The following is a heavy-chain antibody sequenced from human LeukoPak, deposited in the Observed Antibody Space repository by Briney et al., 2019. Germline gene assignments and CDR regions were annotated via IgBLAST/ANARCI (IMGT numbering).Heavy chain of an antibody. D-gene: IGHD6-13*01. Sequence: GGSLRLSCAASGFSFGTYAMSWVRRAPGKGLEWVSAISGGGATAYYADSVEGRLTISRDKSKNTVYLQMNSLRAEDTAVYYCAKDGSSGIAAAADAFDIWGQGTMVTVSS. CDR2: ISGGGATA. J-gene: IGHJ3*02. V-gene: IGHV3-23*01. CDR1: GFSFGTYA. CDR3: AKDGSSGIAAAADAFDI.